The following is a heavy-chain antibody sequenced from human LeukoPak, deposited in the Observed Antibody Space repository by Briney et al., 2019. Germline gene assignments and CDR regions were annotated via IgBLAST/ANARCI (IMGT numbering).Heavy chain of an antibody. CDR3: ASGYSSSWHFDY. CDR2: INHSGST. CDR1: GGSFSGYY. J-gene: IGHJ4*02. V-gene: IGHV4-34*01. D-gene: IGHD6-13*01. Sequence: SETLSLTCAVYGGSFSGYYWSWIRQPPGKGLEWIGEINHSGSTNYNPSLKSRVTISVDTSKNQFSLKLSSVTAAGTAVYYCASGYSSSWHFDYWGQGTLVTVSS.